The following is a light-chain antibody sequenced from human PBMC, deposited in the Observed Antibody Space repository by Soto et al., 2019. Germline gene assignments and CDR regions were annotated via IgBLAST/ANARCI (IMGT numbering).Light chain of an antibody. Sequence: DIQMTQSPPTLPAFVGDTVTITCRASQSVSSWLAWYQQKPGTAPNLLIYDASSLASGVPSRFSGSGSGTKFTLTIRSLQPDDFATYYCQQYISFPKTFGQGTKGDIK. V-gene: IGKV1-5*01. J-gene: IGKJ1*01. CDR1: QSVSSW. CDR2: DAS. CDR3: QQYISFPKT.